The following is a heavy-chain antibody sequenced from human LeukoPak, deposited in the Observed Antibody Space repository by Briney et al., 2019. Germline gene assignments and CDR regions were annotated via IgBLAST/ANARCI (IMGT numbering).Heavy chain of an antibody. D-gene: IGHD6-13*01. CDR1: GFTFSNYE. CDR2: VSVSGGDT. CDR3: ARKTDRPGAVGRDRYFDL. Sequence: GGSLRLSCAASGFTFSNYEMIWLRQAPGKGLEWLSYVSVSGGDTEYAVSVRGRFTPSRDDAKNTLYLQMNALRAEDTAIYYCARKTDRPGAVGRDRYFDLWGRGTLVTVSS. J-gene: IGHJ2*01. V-gene: IGHV3-48*03.